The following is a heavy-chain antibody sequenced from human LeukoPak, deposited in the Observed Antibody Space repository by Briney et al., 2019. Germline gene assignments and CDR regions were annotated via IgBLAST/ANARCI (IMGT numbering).Heavy chain of an antibody. J-gene: IGHJ4*02. CDR3: ARAPTTVTTLAVYDY. V-gene: IGHV4-59*12. CDR1: GGSISTYY. D-gene: IGHD4-11*01. Sequence: SETLSLACTVSGGSISTYYWNWIRQPPGKGLEWIGYIYHSGSTNYNPSLQSRVTISVDTSKDQFSLKLSSVTAADTAVYYCARAPTTVTTLAVYDYWGQGTLVTVSS. CDR2: IYHSGST.